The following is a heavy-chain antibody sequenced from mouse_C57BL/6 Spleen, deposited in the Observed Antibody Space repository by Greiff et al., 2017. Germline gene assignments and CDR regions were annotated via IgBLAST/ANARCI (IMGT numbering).Heavy chain of an antibody. V-gene: IGHV1-82*01. CDR1: GYAFSSSW. Sequence: QVQLKQSGPELVKPGASVKISCKASGYAFSSSWMNWVKQRPGKGLEWIGRIYPGDGDTNYNGKFKGKATLTAAKSSSTAYMQLSSLTSEDSAVYFWASEVSKPWYFDVWGTGTTVTVSS. CDR2: IYPGDGDT. J-gene: IGHJ1*03. D-gene: IGHD2-14*01. CDR3: ASEVSKPWYFDV.